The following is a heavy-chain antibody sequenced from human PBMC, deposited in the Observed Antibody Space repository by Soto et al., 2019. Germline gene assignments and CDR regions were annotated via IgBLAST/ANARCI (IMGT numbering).Heavy chain of an antibody. V-gene: IGHV3-30-3*01. CDR3: AREQGVIGTAMASYYYGMDV. J-gene: IGHJ6*02. D-gene: IGHD5-18*01. Sequence: PGGSLRLSCAASGFTFSSYAMHWVRQAPDKGLEWVAVISYDGSNKYYADSVKGRFTISRDNSKNTLYLQMNSLRAEDTAVYYCAREQGVIGTAMASYYYGMDVWGQGTTVTVSS. CDR1: GFTFSSYA. CDR2: ISYDGSNK.